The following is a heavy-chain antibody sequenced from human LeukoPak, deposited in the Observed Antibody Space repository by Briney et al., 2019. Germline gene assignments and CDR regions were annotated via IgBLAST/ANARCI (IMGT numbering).Heavy chain of an antibody. V-gene: IGHV4-61*01. CDR2: IYYSGST. CDR3: ARDRGRDGYNRFDY. J-gene: IGHJ4*02. Sequence: SETLSLTCTVSGGSVSSGSYYWSWIRQPPGKGLEWIGYIYYSGSTNYNPSLKSRVTISVDTSKNQFSLKLSSVTAADTAVYYCARDRGRDGYNRFDYWGQGTLVTVSS. CDR1: GGSVSSGSYY. D-gene: IGHD5-24*01.